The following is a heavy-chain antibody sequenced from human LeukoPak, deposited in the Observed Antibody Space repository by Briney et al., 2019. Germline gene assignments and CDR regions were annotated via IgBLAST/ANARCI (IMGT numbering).Heavy chain of an antibody. Sequence: PSETLSLTCTVSGGSISSYYWSWIRQPPGKGLEWIGYIYYSGSTNYNPSLKSRVTISVDTSKNQFSLKLSSVTAADTAVYYCARDGAFEYFDYWGQGTLVTVSS. J-gene: IGHJ4*02. V-gene: IGHV4-59*01. CDR2: IYYSGST. CDR1: GGSISSYY. CDR3: ARDGAFEYFDY. D-gene: IGHD2/OR15-2a*01.